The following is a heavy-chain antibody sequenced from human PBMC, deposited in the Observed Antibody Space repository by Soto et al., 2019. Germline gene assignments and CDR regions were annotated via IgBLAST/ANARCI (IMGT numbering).Heavy chain of an antibody. CDR1: GGSISSYY. D-gene: IGHD2-2*01. J-gene: IGHJ4*02. CDR2: IYYSGST. CDR3: ARGGTSFDY. Sequence: PSETLSLTCTVSGGSISSYYLSWIRQPPGKGLEWIGYIYYSGSTNYNPSLKSRVTISVDTSKNQFSLKLSSVTAADTAVYYCARGGTSFDYWGQGTLVTVSS. V-gene: IGHV4-59*01.